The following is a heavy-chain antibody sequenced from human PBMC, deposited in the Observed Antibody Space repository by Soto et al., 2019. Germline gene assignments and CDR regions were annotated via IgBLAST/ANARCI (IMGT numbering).Heavy chain of an antibody. CDR2: IIPIFGTA. CDR3: ATIRTYGDYVGETFDY. Sequence: SVKVSCKASGGTFSSYAISWVRQAPGQGLEWMGGIIPIFGTANYAQKFQGRVTITADESTGTAYMELSSLRSEDTAVYYCATIRTYGDYVGETFDYWGQGTLVTVSS. V-gene: IGHV1-69*13. CDR1: GGTFSSYA. J-gene: IGHJ4*02. D-gene: IGHD4-17*01.